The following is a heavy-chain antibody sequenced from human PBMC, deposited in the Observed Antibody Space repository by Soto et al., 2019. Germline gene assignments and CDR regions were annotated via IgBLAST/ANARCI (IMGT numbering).Heavy chain of an antibody. CDR3: ARLVYDTRLDYLYFDF. CDR2: IFHDGTA. Sequence: LSLTCTVSGVSISSGNWWTWVRQSPRKGLEYIGEIFHDGTANYFPSFERRVAMSVDKSKNQFSLKLTSVTAADAAIYYCARLVYDTRLDYLYFDFWGQGAQVTVSS. D-gene: IGHD3-16*01. CDR1: GVSISSGNW. V-gene: IGHV4-4*02. J-gene: IGHJ4*02.